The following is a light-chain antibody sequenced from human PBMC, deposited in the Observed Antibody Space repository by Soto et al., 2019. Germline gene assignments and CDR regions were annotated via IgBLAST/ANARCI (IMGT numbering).Light chain of an antibody. V-gene: IGKV1-5*01. J-gene: IGKJ1*01. CDR3: QQYHNYPRT. Sequence: DIQMTQSPSTLSASIGDRVTITCRASESIRTWLAWYQHKPGKAPKFLIYDASSLESGVPSRFSGSESGTEFTLTISNLQPDDFATYFCQQYHNYPRTFGQGTKVEIK. CDR1: ESIRTW. CDR2: DAS.